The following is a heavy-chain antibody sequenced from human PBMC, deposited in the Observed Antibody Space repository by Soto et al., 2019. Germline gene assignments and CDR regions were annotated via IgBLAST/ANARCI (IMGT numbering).Heavy chain of an antibody. CDR2: IKQDGSEK. V-gene: IGHV3-7*01. Sequence: EVQLVESGGGLVQPGGSLRLSCAASGFTFSSYWMSWVRQAPGKGLEWVANIKQDGSEKYYVDSVKGRFTISRDNAKNSLYLQMNSLRAEETAVYYFASWWGYSSGGSWGQGTLVTVSS. CDR1: GFTFSSYW. D-gene: IGHD6-19*01. J-gene: IGHJ4*02. CDR3: ASWWGYSSGGS.